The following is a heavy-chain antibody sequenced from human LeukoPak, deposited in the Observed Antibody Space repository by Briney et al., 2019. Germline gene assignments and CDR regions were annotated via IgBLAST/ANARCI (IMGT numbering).Heavy chain of an antibody. CDR2: ISGSGGST. V-gene: IGHV3-23*01. D-gene: IGHD5-12*01. J-gene: IGHJ4*02. Sequence: GGSLRLSCAASGFTFSSYAMSWVRQAPGKGLEWVSAISGSGGSTYYADSVKGRFTISRDNSKNTLHLQMNSLRAEDTAVYYCAKSYGYSGYDYLDYWGQGTLVTVSS. CDR3: AKSYGYSGYDYLDY. CDR1: GFTFSSYA.